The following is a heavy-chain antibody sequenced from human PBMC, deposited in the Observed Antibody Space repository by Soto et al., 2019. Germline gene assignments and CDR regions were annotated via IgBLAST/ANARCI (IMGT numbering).Heavy chain of an antibody. J-gene: IGHJ4*02. CDR2: ISGSGGST. Sequence: PGGSLRLSCAASGFTFSSYAMSWVRQAPGKGLEWVSAISGSGGSTYYADSVKGRFTISRDNSKNTPYLQMNSLRAEDTAVYYCAKDRLRYFDWFPNTPPPPDYWGQGTLVTVSS. CDR1: GFTFSSYA. V-gene: IGHV3-23*01. D-gene: IGHD3-9*01. CDR3: AKDRLRYFDWFPNTPPPPDY.